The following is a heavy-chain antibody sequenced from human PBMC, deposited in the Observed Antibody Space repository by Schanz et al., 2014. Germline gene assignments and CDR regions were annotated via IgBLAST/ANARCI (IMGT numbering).Heavy chain of an antibody. CDR2: IYHTGST. Sequence: QVQLQESGPGLVKPSGTLSLTCAVSGASIESPNWWSWVRQPPGKGLEWIGQIYHTGSTDFNPSLKSRVTISVDKSKNQFSLRLSSVTAADTAVYYCARGGRTTYNYYYGMDVWGQGTTVTVSS. CDR1: GASIESPNW. V-gene: IGHV4-4*02. J-gene: IGHJ6*02. D-gene: IGHD1-1*01. CDR3: ARGGRTTYNYYYGMDV.